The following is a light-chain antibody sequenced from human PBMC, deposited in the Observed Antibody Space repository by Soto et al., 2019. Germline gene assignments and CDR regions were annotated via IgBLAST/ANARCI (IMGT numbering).Light chain of an antibody. CDR1: QSVSSTY. Sequence: EIVLTQSPGTLSLSPGERATLSCRASQSVSSTYLAWYLQKPGQAPRLLIYGASNRATGIPDRFSGSGSGTDFTLTISRLEPEDFAVYYCQQYGGSRWTFGQGTRVDI. CDR2: GAS. J-gene: IGKJ1*01. V-gene: IGKV3-20*01. CDR3: QQYGGSRWT.